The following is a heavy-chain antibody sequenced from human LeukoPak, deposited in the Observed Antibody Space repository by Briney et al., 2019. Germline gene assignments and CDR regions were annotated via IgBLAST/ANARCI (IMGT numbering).Heavy chain of an antibody. D-gene: IGHD5-18*01. CDR1: GVTCSSYS. V-gene: IGHV3-21*01. Sequence: GGSLRLSCAASGVTCSSYSMNGVRQAPGKGLEWVSSISSSSSYIYYADSVKGRFTISRDNAKNSLYLQMNSLRAEDTAVYYCASGIQLCLSDYWGQGTLVTVSS. CDR3: ASGIQLCLSDY. CDR2: ISSSSSYI. J-gene: IGHJ4*02.